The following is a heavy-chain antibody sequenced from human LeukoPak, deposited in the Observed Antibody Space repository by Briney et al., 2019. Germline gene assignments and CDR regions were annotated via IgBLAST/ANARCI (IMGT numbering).Heavy chain of an antibody. Sequence: PGGSLRLSCAASGFTFSSYAMYWVRQAPGKGLEYVSAISSNGGSTYYANSVKGRFTISRDNSKNTLYLQMGSLRAEDMAVYYCARGDWGYDYWGQGTLVTVSS. CDR2: ISSNGGST. CDR1: GFTFSSYA. CDR3: ARGDWGYDY. D-gene: IGHD7-27*01. J-gene: IGHJ4*02. V-gene: IGHV3-64*01.